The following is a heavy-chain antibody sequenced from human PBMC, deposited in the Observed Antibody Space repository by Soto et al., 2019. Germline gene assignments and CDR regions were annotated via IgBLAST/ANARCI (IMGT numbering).Heavy chain of an antibody. Sequence: GGSLRLSCSGSGFTFDDYALSWFRQAPGKGLEWVSFITSRRYGGTTHYAASVKGRFTISRDDSKSIAFLQMNSLRAEDTGRYFCAKEIFAAAYAATSAFDLWGQGTLVTVSS. J-gene: IGHJ4*02. D-gene: IGHD2-8*01. CDR1: GFTFDDYA. V-gene: IGHV3-49*03. CDR3: AKEIFAAAYAATSAFDL. CDR2: ITSRRYGGTT.